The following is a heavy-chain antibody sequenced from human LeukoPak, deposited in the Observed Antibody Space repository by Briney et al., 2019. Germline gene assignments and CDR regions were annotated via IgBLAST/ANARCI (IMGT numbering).Heavy chain of an antibody. CDR3: ARVSRRYDFWSGYYAYYFDY. Sequence: GGSLRLPCAASGFTFSSYWMHWVRHAPGKRPVCVSRINSDARSRSYADSVKGRFTMSRDNAKNTLYLQMNSLRAEDTAVYYCARVSRRYDFWSGYYAYYFDYWGQGTLVTVSS. D-gene: IGHD3-3*01. CDR1: GFTFSSYW. V-gene: IGHV3-74*01. J-gene: IGHJ4*02. CDR2: INSDARSR.